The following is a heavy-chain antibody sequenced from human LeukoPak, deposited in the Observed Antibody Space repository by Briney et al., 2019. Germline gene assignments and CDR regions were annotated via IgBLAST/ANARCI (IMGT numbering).Heavy chain of an antibody. CDR2: VKPNSGGT. Sequence: ASVKVSCKASGYTFTAYYIHWVRQAPGQGLEWVGWVKPNSGGTNCAQKFQGRVTMTRDTSISTAYMELGSLISDETAVYYCARGDILTGSHDWFDPWGQGTLVTVSS. CDR3: ARGDILTGSHDWFDP. J-gene: IGHJ5*02. V-gene: IGHV1-2*02. D-gene: IGHD3-9*01. CDR1: GYTFTAYY.